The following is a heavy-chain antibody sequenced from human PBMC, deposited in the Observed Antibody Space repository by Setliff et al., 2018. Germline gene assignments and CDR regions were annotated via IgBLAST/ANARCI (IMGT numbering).Heavy chain of an antibody. CDR2: INPNSGDT. J-gene: IGHJ4*02. V-gene: IGHV1-2*06. CDR1: GGTFSSYA. Sequence: ASVKVSCKASGGTFSSYAISWVRQAPGQGLEWMGRINPNSGDTKYAQKFQGRVTMTRDTSISTAYMELTSLRSDDTAVYYCARSPFPVDTVMVTTFDSWGQGTLVTVSS. CDR3: ARSPFPVDTVMVTTFDS. D-gene: IGHD5-18*01.